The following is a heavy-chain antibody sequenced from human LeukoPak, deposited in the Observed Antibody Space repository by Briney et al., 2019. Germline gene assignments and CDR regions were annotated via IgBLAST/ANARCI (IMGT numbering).Heavy chain of an antibody. V-gene: IGHV3-23*01. J-gene: IGHJ4*02. CDR2: IRGSGGST. CDR1: GGSISSGSYY. CDR3: AKVSTRRIVVVVAARYFDY. Sequence: SSETLSLTCTVSGGSISSGSYYWSWIRQPAGKDLDWVSAIRGSGGSTSYAASVKGRFTISRDNSKNTLYLQMNSLRAEDTAVYYCAKVSTRRIVVVVAARYFDYWGQGTLVTVSS. D-gene: IGHD2-15*01.